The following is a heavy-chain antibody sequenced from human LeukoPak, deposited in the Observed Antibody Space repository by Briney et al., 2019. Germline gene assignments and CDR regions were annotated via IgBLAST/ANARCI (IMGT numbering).Heavy chain of an antibody. D-gene: IGHD3-22*01. J-gene: IGHJ4*02. CDR3: ARANEELLWDRSGYTFDY. Sequence: GRSLRLSCAASGFTFDDYAMHWVRQAPGKGLEWVSCIRRKSGSIGYADSVKGRFTKSRDHAKNSLYLQMNSLRAEDTALYHCARANEELLWDRSGYTFDYWGQGTLATVRS. CDR1: GFTFDDYA. CDR2: IRRKSGSI. V-gene: IGHV3-9*01.